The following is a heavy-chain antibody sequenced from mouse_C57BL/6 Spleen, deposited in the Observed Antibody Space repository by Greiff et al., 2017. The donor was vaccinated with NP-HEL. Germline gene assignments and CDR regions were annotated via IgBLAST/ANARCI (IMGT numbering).Heavy chain of an antibody. V-gene: IGHV1-58*01. CDR2: IYIGNGYT. D-gene: IGHD1-1*01. J-gene: IGHJ3*01. CDR3: ARSGYYGSSYDWFAY. CDR1: GYTFTSYG. Sequence: EVKLMESGAELVRPGSSVKMSCKTSGYTFTSYGINWVKQRPGQGLEWIGYIYIGNGYTEYNEKFKGKATLTSDTSSSTAYMQLSSLTSEDSAIYFCARSGYYGSSYDWFAYWGQGTLVTVSA.